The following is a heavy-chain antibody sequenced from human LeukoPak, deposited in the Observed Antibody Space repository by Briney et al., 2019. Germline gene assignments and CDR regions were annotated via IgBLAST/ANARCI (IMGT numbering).Heavy chain of an antibody. CDR1: GGTFSSYA. CDR2: IIPIFGTA. Sequence: SVKVSCKASGGTFSSYAISWVRQAPGQGLEWMGGIIPIFGTANYAQKFQGRVTITTDESTSTAYMELSSLRSEDTAVYYCARVRCSSTSCQPHYYYYMDVWGKGTTVTVSS. CDR3: ARVRCSSTSCQPHYYYYMDV. V-gene: IGHV1-69*05. D-gene: IGHD2-2*01. J-gene: IGHJ6*03.